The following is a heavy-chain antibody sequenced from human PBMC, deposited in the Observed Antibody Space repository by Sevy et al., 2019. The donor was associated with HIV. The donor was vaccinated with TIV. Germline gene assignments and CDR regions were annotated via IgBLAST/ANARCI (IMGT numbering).Heavy chain of an antibody. Sequence: ASVKVSCKASGYTFTVYYMHWVRQAPGQGLEWMGWINPNSGGTNKAQKFQGRVTMTRDTSISTAYMELSRLRSDDTAVYYCTLDSSATKGAFDIWGQGTMVTVSS. D-gene: IGHD3-22*01. CDR2: INPNSGGT. CDR3: TLDSSATKGAFDI. V-gene: IGHV1-2*02. J-gene: IGHJ3*02. CDR1: GYTFTVYY.